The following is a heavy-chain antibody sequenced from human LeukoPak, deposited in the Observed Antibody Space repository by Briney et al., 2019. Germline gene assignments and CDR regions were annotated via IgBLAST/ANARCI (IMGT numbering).Heavy chain of an antibody. V-gene: IGHV3-21*01. D-gene: IGHD3-16*02. CDR2: ISSSSSYI. CDR1: GFTFSSYS. CDR3: ARSTQYDYVWGSYRT. J-gene: IGHJ5*02. Sequence: PGGSLRLSCAASGFTFSSYSMNWVRQAREKGLEWVSSISSSSSYIYYAGSVKGRFTISRDNAKNSLYLQMNSLRAEDTAVYYCARSTQYDYVWGSYRTWGQGTLVTVSS.